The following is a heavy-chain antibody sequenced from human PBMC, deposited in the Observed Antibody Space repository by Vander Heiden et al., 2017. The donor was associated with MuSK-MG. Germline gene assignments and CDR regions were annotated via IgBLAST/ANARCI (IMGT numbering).Heavy chain of an antibody. D-gene: IGHD4-4*01. CDR1: GFTFSNYE. V-gene: IGHV3-48*03. CDR2: INNRGNDK. CDR3: ARVGRSTVPGY. Sequence: EVQLVESGGGLVQPGGSLRLSCAASGFTFSNYEMNWVRQAPGKGLEWVSYINNRGNDKYYADSVKARFTISRDNAKNTLHLQMDGLRVEDTAVYYCARVGRSTVPGYWGQGILVTVSS. J-gene: IGHJ4*02.